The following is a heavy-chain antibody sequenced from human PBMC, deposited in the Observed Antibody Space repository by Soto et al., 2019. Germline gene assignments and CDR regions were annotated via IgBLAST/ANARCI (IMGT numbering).Heavy chain of an antibody. CDR1: GFTFSSYS. CDR3: ARMRGSYDFDY. Sequence: EVQLVESGGGLVKPGGSLRLSCAASGFTFSSYSMNWVRQAPVKGLEWVSSITSSTSYIDYADSVKGRFTISRDNAKNSLYLQMNSLRAEDTAVYYCARMRGSYDFDYWGQGTLVTVSS. V-gene: IGHV3-21*01. J-gene: IGHJ4*02. D-gene: IGHD1-26*01. CDR2: ITSSTSYI.